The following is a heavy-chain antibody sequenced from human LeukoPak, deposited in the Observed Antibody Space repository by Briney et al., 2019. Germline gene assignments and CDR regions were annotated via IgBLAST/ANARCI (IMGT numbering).Heavy chain of an antibody. CDR1: GGSLGSNSYC. D-gene: IGHD3-9*01. V-gene: IGHV4-39*01. J-gene: IGHJ3*02. Sequence: ASESMSPTSTVAGGSLGSNSYCWGWIRETPVKGLEWLGRIYYSGSTYYNSSLKSRVTISVNTSKNQFSLKLRAVTAADTAVYDGARHPQGRNYDILTGWRANDAFDIWGQGTMVTVSS. CDR3: ARHPQGRNYDILTGWRANDAFDI. CDR2: IYYSGST.